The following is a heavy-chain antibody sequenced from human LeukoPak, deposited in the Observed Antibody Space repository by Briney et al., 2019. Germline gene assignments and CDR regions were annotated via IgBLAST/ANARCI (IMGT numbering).Heavy chain of an antibody. CDR3: ARDHNFKLRYFDH. CDR1: GFTFSSYS. CDR2: ISSSSSTI. Sequence: GGSLRLSSAASGFTFSSYSMNWVRQAPGKGLEWVSYISSSSSTIYYADSVKGRFTISRDNAKNSLYLQMNSLRAEDTAVYYCARDHNFKLRYFDHWGQRTLVTVSS. J-gene: IGHJ4*02. D-gene: IGHD3-9*01. V-gene: IGHV3-48*01.